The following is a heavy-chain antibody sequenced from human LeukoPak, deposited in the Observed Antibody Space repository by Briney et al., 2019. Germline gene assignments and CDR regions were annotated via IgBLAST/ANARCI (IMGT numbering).Heavy chain of an antibody. J-gene: IGHJ4*02. Sequence: PSETLSLTCAVSGGSFSGYYWSWVRQAPGKGLEWVGRIKSKTDGGTTDYAAPVKGRFTISRDDSKNTLYLQMNSLKTEDTAVYYCTTAWSGLFDYWGQGTLVTVSS. CDR1: GGSFSGYY. D-gene: IGHD1-14*01. CDR3: TTAWSGLFDY. V-gene: IGHV3-15*01. CDR2: IKSKTDGGTT.